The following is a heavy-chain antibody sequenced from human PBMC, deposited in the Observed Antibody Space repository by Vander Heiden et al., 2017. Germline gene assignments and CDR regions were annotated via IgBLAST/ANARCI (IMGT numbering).Heavy chain of an antibody. D-gene: IGHD3-9*01. CDR2: ISLNSCRI. CDR1: GFTFDAYA. Sequence: EVQLVESGGGLVQPGRSLRLSCAASGFTFDAYAMHWVRQSPGKGREVGSGISLNSCRIDYADSVKGRFPNPRDNAKDSLYLQMGRLGAEDPGFDYCARDAHYEFLTGYVDYWGQGTLVTVSS. J-gene: IGHJ4*02. CDR3: ARDAHYEFLTGYVDY. V-gene: IGHV3-9*01.